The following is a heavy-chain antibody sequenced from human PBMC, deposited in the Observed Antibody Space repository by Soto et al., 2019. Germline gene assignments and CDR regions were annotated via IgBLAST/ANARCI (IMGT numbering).Heavy chain of an antibody. CDR2: IIPIFGTA. J-gene: IGHJ4*02. V-gene: IGHV1-69*13. CDR3: ARARSRLGIKYYFDY. CDR1: GGGFSSYA. D-gene: IGHD7-27*01. Sequence: SVTVYCQASGGGFSSYAISWVRQAPRQGLEWMGGIIPIFGTANYAQKFQGRVTITADESTSTAYMELSSLRSEDTAVYYCARARSRLGIKYYFDYWGQGTLVTVSS.